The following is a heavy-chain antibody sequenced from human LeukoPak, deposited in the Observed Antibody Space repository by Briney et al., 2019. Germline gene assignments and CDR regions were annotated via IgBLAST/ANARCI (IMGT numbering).Heavy chain of an antibody. Sequence: SETLSLTCTVSGGSISSYYWSWIRQPPGKGLEWMGYIYYSGSTNYNPSLKSRVTISVDTSKNQFSLKLSSVTAADTAVYYCARSYYYGSGSSLMGTYYYYYYMDVWGKGTTVTISS. CDR1: GGSISSYY. CDR2: IYYSGST. D-gene: IGHD3-10*01. J-gene: IGHJ6*03. CDR3: ARSYYYGSGSSLMGTYYYYYYMDV. V-gene: IGHV4-59*01.